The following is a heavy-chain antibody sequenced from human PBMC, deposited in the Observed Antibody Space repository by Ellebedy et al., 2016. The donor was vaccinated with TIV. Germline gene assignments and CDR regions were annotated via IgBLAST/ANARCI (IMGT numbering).Heavy chain of an antibody. CDR2: ISYDGSNK. V-gene: IGHV3-30*04. Sequence: GGSLRLSCAASGFILSNSAMFWVRQAPGKGLAWVAVISYDGSNKDYADSVKGRFTVSRDGSKNSLYLELNSLRPDETALYYCARPQNSYGFLYYFDFWGQGTLVTVSS. J-gene: IGHJ4*02. CDR1: GFILSNSA. CDR3: ARPQNSYGFLYYFDF. D-gene: IGHD3-16*02.